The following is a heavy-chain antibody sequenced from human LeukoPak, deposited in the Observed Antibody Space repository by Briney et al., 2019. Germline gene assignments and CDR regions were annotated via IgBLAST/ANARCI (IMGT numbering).Heavy chain of an antibody. Sequence: PGGSLRLSCAASGFTFSSYRMNWFRQAPGKGLEWVSSISSSSSYIYYADSVKGRFTISRGNAKNSLYLQMNSLRAEDTAVYYCARLMAGSFAFDYWGQGTLVTVSS. V-gene: IGHV3-21*01. D-gene: IGHD6-19*01. CDR3: ARLMAGSFAFDY. CDR2: ISSSSSYI. CDR1: GFTFSSYR. J-gene: IGHJ4*02.